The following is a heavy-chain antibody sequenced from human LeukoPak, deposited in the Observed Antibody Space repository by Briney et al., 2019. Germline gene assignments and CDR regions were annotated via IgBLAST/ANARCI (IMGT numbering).Heavy chain of an antibody. Sequence: PGGSLRLSCAASGFTFSSYSMNWVRQAPGKGLEWVSYISSSSSTIYYADSVKGRFTISRDNAKNSLYLQMNSLRAEDTAVYYRARDRVGATAMDVWGKGTTVTVS. V-gene: IGHV3-48*01. D-gene: IGHD1-26*01. J-gene: IGHJ6*03. CDR2: ISSSSSTI. CDR1: GFTFSSYS. CDR3: ARDRVGATAMDV.